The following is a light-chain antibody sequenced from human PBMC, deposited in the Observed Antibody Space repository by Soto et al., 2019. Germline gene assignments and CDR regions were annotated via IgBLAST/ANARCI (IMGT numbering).Light chain of an antibody. CDR2: DAS. CDR3: QQYSTYPWT. Sequence: EIQLAQSPSSLSASVGDRVTIPCQASQDISKYLNWYQQKPGKAPKLLIYDASTLRSGVPSRFSGSGSGTEFTLTISSLQPDDFATYYCQQYSTYPWTFGQGTKV. CDR1: QDISKY. V-gene: IGKV1-33*01. J-gene: IGKJ1*01.